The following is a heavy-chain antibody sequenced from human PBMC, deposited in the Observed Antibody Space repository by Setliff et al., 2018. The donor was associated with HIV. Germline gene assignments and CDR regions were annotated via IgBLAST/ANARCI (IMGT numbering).Heavy chain of an antibody. CDR3: ARGATAHGYYYMDV. CDR2: IIPIFGTP. Sequence: ASVKVSCKASGGTFSSYGISWVRQAPGQGLEWIGGIIPIFGTPNYALKFQDRVTITADESTTTAYMELSSLRSEDTAVYYCARGATAHGYYYMDVWGKGTTVTVSS. D-gene: IGHD1-26*01. J-gene: IGHJ6*03. V-gene: IGHV1-69*13. CDR1: GGTFSSYG.